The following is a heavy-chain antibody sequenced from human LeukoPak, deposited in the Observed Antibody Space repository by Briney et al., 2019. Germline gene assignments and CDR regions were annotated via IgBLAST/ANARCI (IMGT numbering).Heavy chain of an antibody. CDR2: IYYSGST. CDR3: ARSTVTNYGMDV. J-gene: IGHJ6*02. Sequence: SETLSLTCTVSGGSISSSSYYWGWIRQPPGKGLEWIGSIYYSGSTYYNPSLKSRVTISVDTSKNQFSLKLSSVTAADTAVYYCARSTVTNYGMDVWGQGTTVTVSS. D-gene: IGHD4-17*01. CDR1: GGSISSSSYY. V-gene: IGHV4-39*07.